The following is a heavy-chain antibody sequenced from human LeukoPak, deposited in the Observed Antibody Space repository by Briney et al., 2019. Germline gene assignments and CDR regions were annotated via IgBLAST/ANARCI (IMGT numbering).Heavy chain of an antibody. D-gene: IGHD1-26*01. J-gene: IGHJ4*02. CDR3: ARAAYSGSYHSDY. CDR2: IYYSGST. Sequence: PSETLSLTCTVSGGSVNSGSYYWNWIRQPPGKGLEWIGYIYYSGSTNYNPSLKSRVTISVDTSKNQFSLKLSSVTAADAAVYYCARAAYSGSYHSDYWGQGTLVTVSS. CDR1: GGSVNSGSYY. V-gene: IGHV4-61*01.